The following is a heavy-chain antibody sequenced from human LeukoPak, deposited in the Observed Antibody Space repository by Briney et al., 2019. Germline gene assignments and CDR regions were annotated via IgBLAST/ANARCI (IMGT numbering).Heavy chain of an antibody. Sequence: PSAALSLTCPVSGGSISRGRYYWSWIPQPAREGLGWIGRIYTSGSTNYNPSLKSRVTISVDTSKNQFSLKLSSVTAADTAVYYCARDIAVAGQLIYYYYYMDVWGKGTTVTISS. J-gene: IGHJ6*03. CDR3: ARDIAVAGQLIYYYYYMDV. V-gene: IGHV4-61*02. CDR1: GGSISRGRYY. D-gene: IGHD6-19*01. CDR2: IYTSGST.